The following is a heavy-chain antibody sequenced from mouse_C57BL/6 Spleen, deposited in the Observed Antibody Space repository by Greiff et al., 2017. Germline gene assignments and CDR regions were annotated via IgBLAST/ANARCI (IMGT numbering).Heavy chain of an antibody. CDR3: ARTPYDDDGDYYAMDY. Sequence: VKLMESGPGLVAPSQSLSITCTVSGFSLTSYAISWVRQPPGKGLEWLGVIWPGGGTNYNSALKSRLSISKDNSKSQVFLKMNSLQTDDTARYYCARTPYDDDGDYYAMDYWGQGTSVTVSS. CDR2: IWPGGGT. J-gene: IGHJ4*01. D-gene: IGHD2-4*01. V-gene: IGHV2-9-1*01. CDR1: GFSLTSYA.